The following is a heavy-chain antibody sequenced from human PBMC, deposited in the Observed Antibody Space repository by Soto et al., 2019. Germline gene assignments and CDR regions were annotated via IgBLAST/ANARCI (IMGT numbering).Heavy chain of an antibody. Sequence: GGSLRLSCAASGFTFSIYWMHWVRQAPWKGRVWVSRINIDASSTSYADSVKGRFTISRDNAKNTLYLHMNSLRAEDTAVYYCARELYDFWSGYPYNWFDPWGQGTLVTVSS. CDR1: GFTFSIYW. CDR3: ARELYDFWSGYPYNWFDP. D-gene: IGHD3-3*01. CDR2: INIDASST. J-gene: IGHJ5*02. V-gene: IGHV3-74*01.